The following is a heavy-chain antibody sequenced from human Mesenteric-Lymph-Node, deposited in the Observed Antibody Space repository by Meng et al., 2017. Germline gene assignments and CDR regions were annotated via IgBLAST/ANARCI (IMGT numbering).Heavy chain of an antibody. CDR1: GFTFSNYW. J-gene: IGHJ3*02. Sequence: GESLKISCAGSGFTFSNYWMTWVRQAPGKGLEWVALIKQDVSDTYHVDSVKGRFTISRDNAKNSLYLQMNSLRAEDMALYYCAKSAIYGAAFDIWGQGTMVTVSS. V-gene: IGHV3-7*03. CDR2: IKQDVSDT. CDR3: AKSAIYGAAFDI. D-gene: IGHD2/OR15-2a*01.